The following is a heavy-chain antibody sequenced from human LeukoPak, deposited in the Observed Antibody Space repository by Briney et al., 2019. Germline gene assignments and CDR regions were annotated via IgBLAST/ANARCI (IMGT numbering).Heavy chain of an antibody. Sequence: PGGSLRLSCAASGFTFSSHAMSWVRQAPGKGREWVANIKQDGSEKYYVDSVKGRFTISRDNAKNSLYLQMNSLRAEDTAVYYCAREGLRFLEWLLLYYFDYWGQGTLVTVSS. CDR3: AREGLRFLEWLLLYYFDY. CDR2: IKQDGSEK. CDR1: GFTFSSHA. V-gene: IGHV3-7*01. J-gene: IGHJ4*02. D-gene: IGHD3-3*01.